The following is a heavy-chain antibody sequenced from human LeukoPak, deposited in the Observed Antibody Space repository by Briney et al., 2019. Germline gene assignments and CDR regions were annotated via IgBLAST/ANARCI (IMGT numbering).Heavy chain of an antibody. J-gene: IGHJ3*02. Sequence: GASVKVSCKASGYTFTSCDINWVRQATGQGLEWMGWMNPNSGNTGYAQKFQGRVTITRNTSISTAYMELSSLRSEDTAVYYCASNPGYCSGGSCYSVGGAFDIWGQGTMVTVSS. CDR3: ASNPGYCSGGSCYSVGGAFDI. CDR1: GYTFTSCD. V-gene: IGHV1-8*03. D-gene: IGHD2-15*01. CDR2: MNPNSGNT.